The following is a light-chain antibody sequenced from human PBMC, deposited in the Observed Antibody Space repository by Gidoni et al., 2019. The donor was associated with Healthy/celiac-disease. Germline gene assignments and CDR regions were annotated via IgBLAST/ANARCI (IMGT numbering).Light chain of an antibody. CDR1: QGISSA. J-gene: IGKJ3*01. CDR3: QQFNSYPLGT. V-gene: IGKV1-13*02. Sequence: AIQLTQSPSSLSASVGDRVTITCLASQGISSALAWYQQKPGKAPKLLIYDASSLESGVPSRFSGSGSGTDFTLTISSLQPEDFATYYCQQFNSYPLGTFGPGTKVDIK. CDR2: DAS.